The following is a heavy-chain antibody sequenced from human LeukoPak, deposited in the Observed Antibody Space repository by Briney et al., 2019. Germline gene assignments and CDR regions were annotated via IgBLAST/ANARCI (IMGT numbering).Heavy chain of an antibody. CDR3: ARGELLWFGELYRIDAFDI. CDR2: IIPMFGTA. V-gene: IGHV1-69*06. J-gene: IGHJ3*02. D-gene: IGHD3-10*01. Sequence: GASVKVSCKASGYTFTSYGISWVRQAPGQGLEWMGGIIPMFGTANYAQKFQGGVTITADKSTGTVYMELRSLTSEDTAVYYCARGELLWFGELYRIDAFDIWGQGTMVIVSS. CDR1: GYTFTSYG.